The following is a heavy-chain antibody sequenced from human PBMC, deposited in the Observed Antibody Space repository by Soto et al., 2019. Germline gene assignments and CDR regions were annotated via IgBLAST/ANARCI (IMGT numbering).Heavy chain of an antibody. CDR2: IKQDGTEK. V-gene: IGHV3-7*01. Sequence: EVQLVESGGGLVQPGGSLRLSCAASGFTFRNYWMSWVRQAPGKGLEWVANIKQDGTEKNYVDSVRGRFTISRDNAKNSLDLQMHSLTSADTAVYYCASVAIRGQGTLVTVSS. D-gene: IGHD5-12*01. J-gene: IGHJ4*02. CDR1: GFTFRNYW. CDR3: ASVAI.